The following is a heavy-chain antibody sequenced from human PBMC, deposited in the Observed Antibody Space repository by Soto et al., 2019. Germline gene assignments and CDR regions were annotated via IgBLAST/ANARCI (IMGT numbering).Heavy chain of an antibody. J-gene: IGHJ4*02. V-gene: IGHV3-23*01. CDR1: GFTFSNYA. CDR2: ISGSGGTT. Sequence: PGGSLRLSCAASGFTFSNYAMHWVRQAPGKGLEWVSLISGSGGTTYFADSVKGRFTVSRDNSKNTLYLQMNSLRAEDTAVYYCARGGIVGATTLFYFDYWGQGTLVTVSS. D-gene: IGHD1-26*01. CDR3: ARGGIVGATTLFYFDY.